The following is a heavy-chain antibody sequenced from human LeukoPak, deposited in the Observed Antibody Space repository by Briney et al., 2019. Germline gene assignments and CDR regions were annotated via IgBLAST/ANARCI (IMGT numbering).Heavy chain of an antibody. CDR2: INHSGST. J-gene: IGHJ4*02. CDR3: ARVVAVAGTDFDY. CDR1: GGSFSGYY. Sequence: SETLSLTCAVYGGSFSGYYWSWIRQPPGKGLEWIGEINHSGSTNYNPSLKSRVTISVDTSKNPFSLQLSSVTAADTAVYYCARVVAVAGTDFDYWGQGTLVTVSS. D-gene: IGHD6-19*01. V-gene: IGHV4-34*01.